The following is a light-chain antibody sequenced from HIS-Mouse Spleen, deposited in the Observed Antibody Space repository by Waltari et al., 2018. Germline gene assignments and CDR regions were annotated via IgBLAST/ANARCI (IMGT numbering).Light chain of an antibody. J-gene: IGKJ2*01. V-gene: IGKV4-1*01. CDR3: QQYYSTPYT. CDR2: WAS. Sequence: DIVMTQSPDSLAVSLGERATINCKSSQSVLYSSNNKNYLAWYQQKPGQPPKLLIYWASTRESGVPDRFSGSGSGTDVTLTISSLQAEDVAVYYCQQYYSTPYTCGQGTKLEIK. CDR1: QSVLYSSNNKNY.